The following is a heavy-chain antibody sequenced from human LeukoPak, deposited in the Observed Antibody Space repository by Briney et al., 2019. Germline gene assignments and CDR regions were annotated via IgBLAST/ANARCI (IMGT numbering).Heavy chain of an antibody. CDR3: AAPLTGYYMWESYRTMHGMDV. D-gene: IGHD3-9*01. V-gene: IGHV3-66*01. J-gene: IGHJ6*02. Sequence: GGSLRLSCAASGFTVSSNYMSWVRQAPGKGLEWVSVIYSGGSTYYADSVKGRFTISRDNSKNTLYLQMNGLRAEDTAVYYCAAPLTGYYMWESYRTMHGMDVWGQGTTVTVSS. CDR1: GFTVSSNY. CDR2: IYSGGST.